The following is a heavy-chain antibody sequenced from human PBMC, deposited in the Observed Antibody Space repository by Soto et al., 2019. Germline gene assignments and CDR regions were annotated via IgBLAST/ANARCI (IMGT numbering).Heavy chain of an antibody. D-gene: IGHD6-13*01. J-gene: IGHJ6*02. CDR3: ARDFRQDQQLPGYYYYGMDV. V-gene: IGHV4-31*03. Sequence: QVQLQESGPGLVKPSQTLSLTCTVSGYSNTGAAYYWSWIRQHPGTGLEWIGHIHYSGTTYYNPSLKSRVSFSVDTSKKQFSLRLTSVTAADTAVYYCARDFRQDQQLPGYYYYGMDVWGQGTTVTVSS. CDR2: IHYSGTT. CDR1: GYSNTGAAYY.